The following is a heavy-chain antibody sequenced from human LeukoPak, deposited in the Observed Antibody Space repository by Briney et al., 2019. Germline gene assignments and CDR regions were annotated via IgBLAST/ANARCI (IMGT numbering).Heavy chain of an antibody. Sequence: ASVKVSCKASGYTFTSYDINWVRQATGQGLEWMGWMNPNSGNTGYAQKFQGRVTMTRNTSISTAYMELSSLRSEDTAVYYCAREXGITMAGNYYYMDVWGKGTTVTVSS. CDR3: AREXGITMAGNYYYMDV. CDR1: GYTFTSYD. V-gene: IGHV1-8*01. D-gene: IGHD3-10*01. J-gene: IGHJ6*03. CDR2: MNPNSGNT.